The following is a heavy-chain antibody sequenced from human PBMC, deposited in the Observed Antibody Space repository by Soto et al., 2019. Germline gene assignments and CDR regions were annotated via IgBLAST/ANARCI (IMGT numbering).Heavy chain of an antibody. J-gene: IGHJ4*02. CDR3: ARAGGYMDSYLSVFDF. V-gene: IGHV1-69*01. CDR2: IIPIFGTA. Sequence: KLSCKDSGGTLNSNAICWVQQANGKVLEWMGGIIPIFGTANYAQKFQGRVTITADESTSTAYMELSSVTAADTAVYYGARAGGYMDSYLSVFDFLGQGALVT. CDR1: GGTLNSNA. D-gene: IGHD1-26*01.